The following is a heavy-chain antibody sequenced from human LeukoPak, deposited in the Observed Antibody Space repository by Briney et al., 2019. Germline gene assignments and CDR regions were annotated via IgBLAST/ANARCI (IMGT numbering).Heavy chain of an antibody. CDR2: ISGSGGST. CDR3: AKDGYSSGWDGFGYYFDY. Sequence: GGSLRLSCAASGFTFSSYAMSWVRQAPGKGLEWVSAISGSGGSTYYADSVKGRFTISRDNSKNTLYLQMNSLRAEDTAVYYCAKDGYSSGWDGFGYYFDYWGQGTLVPVSS. V-gene: IGHV3-23*01. CDR1: GFTFSSYA. D-gene: IGHD6-19*01. J-gene: IGHJ4*02.